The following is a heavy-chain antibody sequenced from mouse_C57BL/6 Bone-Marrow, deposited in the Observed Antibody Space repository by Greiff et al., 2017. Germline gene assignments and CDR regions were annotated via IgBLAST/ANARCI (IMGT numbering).Heavy chain of an antibody. Sequence: EVQGVESGGGLVQPKGSLKLSCAASGFTFNTYAMHWVRQAPGKGLEWVARIRSKSSNYATYYADSVKDRFTISRDDSQSMLYLQMNNLKTEDTAMYYCVREEEGFTTVSMDYWGQGTSVTVSS. CDR3: VREEEGFTTVSMDY. CDR2: IRSKSSNYAT. CDR1: GFTFNTYA. D-gene: IGHD1-1*01. V-gene: IGHV10-3*01. J-gene: IGHJ4*01.